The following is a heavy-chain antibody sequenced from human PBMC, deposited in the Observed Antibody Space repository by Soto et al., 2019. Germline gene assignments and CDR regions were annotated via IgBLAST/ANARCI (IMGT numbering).Heavy chain of an antibody. D-gene: IGHD3-3*01. CDR2: INPADSDT. CDR1: GYSFTNYW. J-gene: IGHJ4*02. Sequence: GESLKISCKGSGYSFTNYWIGWVSQIPGKGLEWMGIINPADSDTRYSPSFQGQVTVSVVKSISTAYLHRGSLKASDTAMDYCVRPDSTGYYTHWGQGTTVTVYS. CDR3: VRPDSTGYYTH. V-gene: IGHV5-51*01.